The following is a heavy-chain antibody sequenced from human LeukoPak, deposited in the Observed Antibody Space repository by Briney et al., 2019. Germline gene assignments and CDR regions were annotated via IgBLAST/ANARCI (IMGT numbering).Heavy chain of an antibody. CDR3: ARVTALGGNLDY. CDR1: GGSISNYY. CDR2: IYYSGST. V-gene: IGHV4-59*12. D-gene: IGHD4-23*01. Sequence: SETLSLTCTVSGGSISNYYWNWIRQPPGKGLEWIGSIYYSGSTYYNPSLKSRVTISVDTSKNQFSLKLSSVTAADTAVYYCARVTALGGNLDYWGQGTLVTVSS. J-gene: IGHJ4*02.